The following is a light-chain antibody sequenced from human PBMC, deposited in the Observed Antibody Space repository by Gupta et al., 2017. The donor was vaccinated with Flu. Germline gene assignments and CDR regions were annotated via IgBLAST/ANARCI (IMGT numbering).Light chain of an antibody. CDR3: KQEKYSPVS. CDR2: GAC. Sequence: PATMSSSLLDTGTRSGRGSMSVCIYLDWYQQKPGQAPKLLIYGACKRACGVPDRFSGSGSGTGFTLKIDSREYEDFAVYYWKQEKYSPVSFGRGNKVEIK. V-gene: IGKV3-15*01. CDR1: MSVCIY. J-gene: IGKJ4*01.